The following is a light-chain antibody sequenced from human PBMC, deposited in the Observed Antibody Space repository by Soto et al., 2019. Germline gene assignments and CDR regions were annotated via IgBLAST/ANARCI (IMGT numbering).Light chain of an antibody. CDR3: LSYTSANTRV. J-gene: IGLJ3*02. CDR1: SSDVGGYKF. V-gene: IGLV2-14*01. CDR2: EVN. Sequence: QSVLTQPASVSASPGQSITISCTGTSSDVGGYKFVSWYQHHPDKAPKLMIYEVNNRPSGVSNRFSGSKSGNTAYLTISGLQPEDEADYYCLSYTSANTRVFGGGTKLTVL.